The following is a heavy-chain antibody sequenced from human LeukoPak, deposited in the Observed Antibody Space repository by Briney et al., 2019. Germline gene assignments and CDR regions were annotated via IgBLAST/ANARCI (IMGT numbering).Heavy chain of an antibody. J-gene: IGHJ3*02. CDR3: ARRSDFDI. D-gene: IGHD6-19*01. CDR2: IYYSGST. V-gene: IGHV4-59*08. Sequence: SETLSLTCAVYGGSFSGYYWTWIRQPPGKGLEWIGYIYYSGSTDSNPSLKSRVIISVDTSKNQFTLKLTSVTAADTAMYYCARRSDFDIWGPGTMVTVSS. CDR1: GGSFSGYY.